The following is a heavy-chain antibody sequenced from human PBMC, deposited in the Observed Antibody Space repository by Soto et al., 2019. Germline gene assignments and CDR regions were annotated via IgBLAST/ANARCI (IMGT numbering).Heavy chain of an antibody. V-gene: IGHV3-23*01. CDR1: VCTFSSYA. D-gene: IGHD6-19*01. CDR2: ISGSGGST. J-gene: IGHJ5*02. Sequence: VGSLRLSCASSVCTFSSYAMSCVRHSPGKWLEWVSAISGSGGSTYYADSVKGRFTISRDNSKNTLYLQMNSLRAEDTAVYYCAKHKSIAVARHTRFEPLGQGTLGIVSS. CDR3: AKHKSIAVARHTRFEP.